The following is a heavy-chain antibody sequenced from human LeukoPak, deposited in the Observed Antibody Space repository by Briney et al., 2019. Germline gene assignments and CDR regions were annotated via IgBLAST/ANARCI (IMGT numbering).Heavy chain of an antibody. CDR2: ISSSGSTI. Sequence: GGSLRLSCAASGFTFSSYEMNWVRQAPGKGLEWVSYISSSGSTIYYADSVKGRFTISRDNSKNTMYLQMSSLRIEDTAVYYCAKDPRPYSASWWFDYWGLGTLVTVSS. CDR3: AKDPRPYSASWWFDY. D-gene: IGHD1-26*01. V-gene: IGHV3-48*03. CDR1: GFTFSSYE. J-gene: IGHJ4*02.